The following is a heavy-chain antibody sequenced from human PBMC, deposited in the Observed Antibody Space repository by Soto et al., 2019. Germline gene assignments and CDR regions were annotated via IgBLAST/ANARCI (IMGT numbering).Heavy chain of an antibody. D-gene: IGHD3-3*01. Sequence: PSQTLSLTCAISGDRVSSNSAAWNWIRQSPSRGLEWLGRTYYRSKWYIDYALSVKSRITINPDTTKNQLSLQLDSVTPEDTAVYYCARARDYDAWSGYTSQYYYYGMDVWGQGTTVTVS. CDR3: ARARDYDAWSGYTSQYYYYGMDV. J-gene: IGHJ6*02. CDR1: GDRVSSNSAA. V-gene: IGHV6-1*01. CDR2: TYYRSKWYI.